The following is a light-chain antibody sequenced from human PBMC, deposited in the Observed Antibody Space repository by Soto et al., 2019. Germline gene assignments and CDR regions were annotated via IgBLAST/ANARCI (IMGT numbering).Light chain of an antibody. CDR3: QQYGSSPIT. CDR2: DAS. J-gene: IGKJ5*01. CDR1: QSVSSSY. Sequence: EIILTQSPATLSLSPGERATLSCGASQSVSSSYVAWYQHRPGLAPRLLIHDASSRATGIPDRFSGTKSGTYFTLTIRRLEPEDAEFYYCQQYGSSPITFGQGTRLEI. V-gene: IGKV3D-20*01.